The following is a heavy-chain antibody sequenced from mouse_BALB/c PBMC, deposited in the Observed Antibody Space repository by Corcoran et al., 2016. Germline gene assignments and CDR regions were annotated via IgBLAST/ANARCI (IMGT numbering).Heavy chain of an antibody. V-gene: IGHV1-19*01. Sequence: EVQLQQSGPELVKPGASVKMSCKASGYTFTDYDMDWVKQSPGESFEWIGRVNPYNGGTSYNQKFKGRATLTVDKSSSTAYMELNSLTSEDSAVYDCSRVGYWAWFAYWGQGTLVTVSA. D-gene: IGHD2-3*01. CDR1: GYTFTDYD. J-gene: IGHJ3*01. CDR2: VNPYNGGT. CDR3: SRVGYWAWFAY.